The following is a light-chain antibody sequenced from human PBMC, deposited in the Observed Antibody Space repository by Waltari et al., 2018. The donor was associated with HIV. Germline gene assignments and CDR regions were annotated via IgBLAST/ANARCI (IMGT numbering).Light chain of an antibody. CDR3: QAWDSSSSTVV. CDR1: QLGDKY. J-gene: IGLJ2*01. CDR2: RDT. Sequence: SYELTQPPSVSVSPGQTASIPCSGDQLGDKYACWYQQKPGQSPVLVSYRDTKRPSGMPERVSGSNSGNTATLTISGTQAMDEADYYCQAWDSSSSTVVFGGGTKLTVL. V-gene: IGLV3-1*01.